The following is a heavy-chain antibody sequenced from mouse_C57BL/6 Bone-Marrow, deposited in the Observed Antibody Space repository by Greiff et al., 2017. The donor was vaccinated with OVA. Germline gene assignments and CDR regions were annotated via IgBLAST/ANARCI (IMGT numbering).Heavy chain of an antibody. Sequence: VQLQQSGAELAKPGASVTLSCKASGYTFTSYWMHWVKQRPGRGLEWIGYINPCGGYTKYNQKFKDKATLTADKSSSTAYKQLSSLKYEDSAGYYCARIYVFFDYWGQGTTLTVSS. CDR2: INPCGGYT. D-gene: IGHD1-1*01. CDR3: ARIYVFFDY. V-gene: IGHV1-7*01. CDR1: GYTFTSYW. J-gene: IGHJ2*01.